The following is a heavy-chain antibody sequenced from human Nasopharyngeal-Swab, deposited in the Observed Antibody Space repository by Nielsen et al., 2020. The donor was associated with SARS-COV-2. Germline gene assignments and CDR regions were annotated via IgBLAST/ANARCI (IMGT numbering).Heavy chain of an antibody. CDR3: ARTPPHDYGGNDY. Sequence: SETLSLTYAVSGYSISSGYYWGWIRQPPGKGLEWIGSIYHSGSTYYNPSLKSRVTISVDTSKNQFSLKLTSVTAADTAVYYCARTPPHDYGGNDYWGQGTLVTVSS. J-gene: IGHJ4*02. CDR1: GYSISSGYY. V-gene: IGHV4-38-2*01. CDR2: IYHSGST. D-gene: IGHD4-23*01.